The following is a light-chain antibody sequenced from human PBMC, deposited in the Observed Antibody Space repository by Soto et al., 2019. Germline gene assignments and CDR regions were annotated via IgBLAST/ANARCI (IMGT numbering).Light chain of an antibody. J-gene: IGKJ5*01. V-gene: IGKV3-20*01. Sequence: VLTQSPGTLSLSPGERAALSCRASQSVSGSDLAWYQQKPGQAPRLLIYRTSSRATGIPDRFSGSGSGTDFTLPISRLEPEDFVVYYCQQYGTPPSTFGQGTRLEIK. CDR2: RTS. CDR1: QSVSGSD. CDR3: QQYGTPPST.